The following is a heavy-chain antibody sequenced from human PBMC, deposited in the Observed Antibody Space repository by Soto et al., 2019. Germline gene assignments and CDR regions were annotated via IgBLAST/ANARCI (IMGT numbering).Heavy chain of an antibody. CDR2: INPSGVST. CDR1: GYTFTSYY. CDR3: ARAAGRFGELYWFDP. V-gene: IGHV1-46*01. D-gene: IGHD3-10*01. J-gene: IGHJ5*02. Sequence: GASVKFSLKASGYTFTSYYMHWVRQAPGQGLDCIGIINPSGVSTSYAQKFRGRVTMTRDTSTSTVYMEMTNLRSEDTAVYYCARAAGRFGELYWFDPWGHGTLDTVSS.